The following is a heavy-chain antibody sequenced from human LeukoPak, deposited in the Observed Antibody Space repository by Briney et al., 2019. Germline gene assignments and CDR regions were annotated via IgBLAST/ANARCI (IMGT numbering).Heavy chain of an antibody. Sequence: PSETLSLTCTVSGASITDHFWSWIRQPPGKGLEWIGYVFNGGSTNYNPSLESRVTMSLDPSRDQFSLRLSSVTTADTAIYYCATRPAASTWYGVFDYWSQGTLVTVSS. CDR1: GASITDHF. J-gene: IGHJ4*02. V-gene: IGHV4-59*11. CDR2: VFNGGST. D-gene: IGHD6-13*01. CDR3: ATRPAASTWYGVFDY.